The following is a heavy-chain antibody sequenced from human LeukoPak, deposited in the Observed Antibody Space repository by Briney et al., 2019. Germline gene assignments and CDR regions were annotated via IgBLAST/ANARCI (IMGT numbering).Heavy chain of an antibody. CDR1: GFTFSSYE. V-gene: IGHV3-48*03. J-gene: IGHJ4*02. Sequence: GGCLRLSCAASGFTFSSYEMNWVRQAPGKGLEWVSYISSSGSTIYYADSVKGRFTISRDNAKNSLYLQMNSLRAEDTAMYYCASDGLRRPPTPYCGGDCPLDYWGQGTLVSVSS. CDR3: ASDGLRRPPTPYCGGDCPLDY. CDR2: ISSSGSTI. D-gene: IGHD2-21*02.